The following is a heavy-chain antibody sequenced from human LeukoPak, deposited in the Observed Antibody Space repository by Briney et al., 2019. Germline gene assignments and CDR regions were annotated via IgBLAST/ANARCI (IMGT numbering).Heavy chain of an antibody. CDR2: ISGDSSDI. D-gene: IGHD3-22*01. V-gene: IGHV3-21*01. CDR3: ARRGYSDSSGYDY. Sequence: PGGSLRLSCATSGFTFKNYAMNWVRQAPGKGLEWVSSISGDSSDIYYAGSVMGRSTISRDNAKNSVYLQINSLRAEDTAIYYCARRGYSDSSGYDYWGQGTLVTVSS. J-gene: IGHJ4*02. CDR1: GFTFKNYA.